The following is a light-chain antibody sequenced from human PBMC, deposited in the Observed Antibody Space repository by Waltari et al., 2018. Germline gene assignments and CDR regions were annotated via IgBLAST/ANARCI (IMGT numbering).Light chain of an antibody. Sequence: QSVLTQPPSASGTPGQGVTIPCSGSRSNIGRNTVSWYQQLPGTAPQLVVYFNNQRPSGVPDRFSGSKSDTSASLAIGGLQSEDEADYYCATWDDSLNGQVVFGGGTKLTVL. J-gene: IGLJ2*01. CDR2: FNN. CDR3: ATWDDSLNGQVV. V-gene: IGLV1-44*01. CDR1: RSNIGRNT.